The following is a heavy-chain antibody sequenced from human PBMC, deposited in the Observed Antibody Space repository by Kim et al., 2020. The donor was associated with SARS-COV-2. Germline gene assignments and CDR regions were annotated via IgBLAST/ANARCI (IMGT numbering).Heavy chain of an antibody. D-gene: IGHD2-21*02. Sequence: SETLSLTCTVSGGSISSYYWSWIRQPPGKGLEWIGYIYYSGSTNYNPSLKSRVTISVDTSKNQFSLKLSSVTAADTAVYYCARTYCGGDCYSYYYYGMDVWGQGTTVTVSS. CDR1: GGSISSYY. CDR2: IYYSGST. V-gene: IGHV4-59*08. J-gene: IGHJ6*02. CDR3: ARTYCGGDCYSYYYYGMDV.